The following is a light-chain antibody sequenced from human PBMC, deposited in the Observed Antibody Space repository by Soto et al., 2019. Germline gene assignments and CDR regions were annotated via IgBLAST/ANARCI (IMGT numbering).Light chain of an antibody. CDR3: QQYNGYGKS. J-gene: IGKJ2*01. Sequence: DIQMTQSPSTLSASVGDRVTITCRASQSISSWLAWYQQKPGMTPKLLIYDASRLESGVPLMFSGSGSGTEFTLTISSLQPDDFATYYCQQYNGYGKSFGQGTKLEIK. CDR1: QSISSW. V-gene: IGKV1-5*01. CDR2: DAS.